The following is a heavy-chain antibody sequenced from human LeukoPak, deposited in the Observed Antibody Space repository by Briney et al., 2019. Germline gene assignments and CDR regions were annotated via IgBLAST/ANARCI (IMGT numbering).Heavy chain of an antibody. CDR1: GSSFTIYW. CDR2: IYPGDSDT. Sequence: GESLKISCMGSGSSFTIYWIGGVRQMPGKGVGWRGIIYPGDSDTRYSPPFQGQVPISADKSISTAYLQWSSLKASDTAMCYCARRGGTGNYYFDYWGQGTLVTVSS. J-gene: IGHJ4*02. V-gene: IGHV5-51*01. D-gene: IGHD1-1*01. CDR3: ARRGGTGNYYFDY.